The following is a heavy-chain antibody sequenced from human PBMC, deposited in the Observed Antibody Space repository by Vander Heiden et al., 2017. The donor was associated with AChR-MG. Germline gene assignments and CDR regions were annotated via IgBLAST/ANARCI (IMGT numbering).Heavy chain of an antibody. CDR1: GYTFTSYG. D-gene: IGHD2-15*01. Sequence: QVQLVQSGAEVKKPGASVTVSCKASGYTFTSYGISWVRQAPGQGLEWMGWISAYNGNTDYAQKLQGRVTMTTDTSTSTAYMEMRSLRSEETAVYYCARDLLVGGAATPSAFDIWGQGTMVTVSS. J-gene: IGHJ3*02. CDR2: ISAYNGNT. CDR3: ARDLLVGGAATPSAFDI. V-gene: IGHV1-18*01.